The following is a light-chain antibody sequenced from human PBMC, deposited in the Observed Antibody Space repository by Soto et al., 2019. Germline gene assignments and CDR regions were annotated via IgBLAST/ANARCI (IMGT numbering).Light chain of an antibody. CDR3: GTWDDSLRGVV. V-gene: IGLV1-51*01. CDR2: DNN. Sequence: QSVLTQPPSVSAAPGQKVTISCSGSSXNIGNNYVSWYQQLPGTAPKLLIYDNNKRPSGIPDRFSGSKSGTSATLGITGLQTGDEADYYCGTWDDSLRGVVFGGGTQLTVL. CDR1: SXNIGNNY. J-gene: IGLJ2*01.